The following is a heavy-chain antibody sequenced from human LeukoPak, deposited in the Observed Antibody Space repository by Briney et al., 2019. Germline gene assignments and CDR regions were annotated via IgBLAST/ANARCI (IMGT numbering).Heavy chain of an antibody. CDR2: ISSSSSYI. V-gene: IGHV3-21*01. Sequence: GGSLRLSCAASGFTFSSYSMNWVRQAPGKGLEWVSSISSSSSYIYYADSVKGRFTISRDNAKNSLYLQMNSLRAEDTAVFYCASARYGDSYMDVWGKGTTVTVSS. J-gene: IGHJ6*03. D-gene: IGHD4-17*01. CDR3: ASARYGDSYMDV. CDR1: GFTFSSYS.